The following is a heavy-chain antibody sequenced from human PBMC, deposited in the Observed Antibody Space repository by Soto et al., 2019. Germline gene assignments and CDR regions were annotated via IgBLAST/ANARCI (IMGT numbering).Heavy chain of an antibody. CDR2: IIPVFAAT. CDR3: ARDREPDYDFWTGFPL. J-gene: IGHJ4*02. Sequence: QVQLVQSGAEVKKPGSSVKISCKTSGGTFFNYAINWVRQAPGQGLEWMGGIIPVFAATNYAQNFQGRVTITADEATSTAYRELSSLRAEDTAVYFCARDREPDYDFWTGFPLWGQGTLVTVSS. V-gene: IGHV1-69*01. D-gene: IGHD3-3*01. CDR1: GGTFFNYA.